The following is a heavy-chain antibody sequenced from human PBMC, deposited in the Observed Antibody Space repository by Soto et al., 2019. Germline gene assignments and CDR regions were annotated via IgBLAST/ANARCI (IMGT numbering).Heavy chain of an antibody. Sequence: PLETLSLTCTVSGGAISWFRQPPGKELQYIGYIYYSGSANYNPSLKSRVTISDDTSTNQFFLTLTSVTAADTAVYYCARGWWEREGYVMDVWGQGTTVT. CDR1: GGAIS. D-gene: IGHD1-26*01. CDR3: ARGWWEREGYVMDV. J-gene: IGHJ6*02. V-gene: IGHV4-59*08. CDR2: IYYSGSA.